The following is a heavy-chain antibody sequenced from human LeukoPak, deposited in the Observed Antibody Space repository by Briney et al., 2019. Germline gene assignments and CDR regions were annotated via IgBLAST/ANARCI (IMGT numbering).Heavy chain of an antibody. D-gene: IGHD2-2*01. J-gene: IGHJ4*02. CDR3: AKAAGSTSWETIDY. V-gene: IGHV3-9*03. Sequence: PGGSLRLSCAASGFTFDDYAMHWVRQAPGKGLEWVSGISWNSGSIGYADSVKGRFTISRDNAKNSLYLQMNSLRAEDMALYYCAKAAGSTSWETIDYWGQGTLVTVSS. CDR1: GFTFDDYA. CDR2: ISWNSGSI.